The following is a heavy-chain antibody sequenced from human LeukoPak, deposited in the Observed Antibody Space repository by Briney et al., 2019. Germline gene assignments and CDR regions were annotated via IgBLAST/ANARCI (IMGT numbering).Heavy chain of an antibody. CDR1: GYTFTSYY. Sequence: PLASVKVSCKASGYTFTSYYMHWVRQAPGQGLEWMGWISPYNGDTNYAQKLQGRVTMTTDTSTSTAYMELRSLRSDDTAVYYCARSGANIAAAGDNWFDPWGQGTLVTVSS. CDR2: ISPYNGDT. V-gene: IGHV1-18*04. J-gene: IGHJ5*02. D-gene: IGHD6-13*01. CDR3: ARSGANIAAAGDNWFDP.